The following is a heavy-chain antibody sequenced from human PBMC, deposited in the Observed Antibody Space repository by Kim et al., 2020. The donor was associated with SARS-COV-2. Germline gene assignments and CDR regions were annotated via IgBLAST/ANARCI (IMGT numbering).Heavy chain of an antibody. CDR2: INPKDGGT. CDR3: VVGSYYFD. CDR1: GYSFTDNH. V-gene: IGHV1-2*05. D-gene: IGHD3-10*01. J-gene: IGHJ3*01. Sequence: ASVKVSCKVSGYSFTDNHIHWVRQAPGEGLEWVGRINPKDGGTYFAEKFQYRVTITSDTSVNTAYLELTWLSSDDSGIFYCVVGSYYFD.